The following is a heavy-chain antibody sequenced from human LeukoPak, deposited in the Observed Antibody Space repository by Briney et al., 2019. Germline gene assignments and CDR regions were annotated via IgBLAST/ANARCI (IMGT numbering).Heavy chain of an antibody. J-gene: IGHJ4*02. CDR1: GGSFSGYY. D-gene: IGHD6-13*01. Sequence: LETLSLTCAVYGGSFSGYYWSWIRKPPGKGLEWIGYIYYSGSTNYNPSLKSRVTISVDTSKNQFSLRLSSVTAADTAVYYCARQGRYMAAAGTPNFDYWGQGTLVTVSS. CDR2: IYYSGST. V-gene: IGHV4-59*08. CDR3: ARQGRYMAAAGTPNFDY.